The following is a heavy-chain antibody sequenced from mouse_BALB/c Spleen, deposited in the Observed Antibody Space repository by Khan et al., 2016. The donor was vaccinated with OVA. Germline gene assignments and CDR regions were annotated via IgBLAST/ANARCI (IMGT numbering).Heavy chain of an antibody. Sequence: QVQLKESGPGLVAPSQSLSITCTVFGFSLTSYDISWIRQPPGTGLEWIGGIWSGGDTHYNSAFMFRLSNSKDNSKSQVFITMNSLQTDEPAIYSSVRSGYETYYDTMDYWRKGISVTVYS. J-gene: IGHJ4*01. CDR1: GFSLTSYD. CDR2: IWSGGDT. CDR3: VRSGYETYYDTMDY. V-gene: IGHV2-9-2*01. D-gene: IGHD2-14*01.